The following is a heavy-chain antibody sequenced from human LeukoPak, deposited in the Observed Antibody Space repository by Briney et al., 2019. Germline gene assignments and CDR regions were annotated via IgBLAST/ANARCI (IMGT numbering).Heavy chain of an antibody. D-gene: IGHD2-2*01. CDR1: GGSISSGGYY. Sequence: SETLSLTCTVSGGSISSGGYYWSWIRQHPGKGLEWIGYIYYSGSTYYNPSLKSRVTISVDTSKNQFSLKLSSVTAADTAVYYCARDPAQARGLDPWGQGTLVTVSS. J-gene: IGHJ5*02. V-gene: IGHV4-31*03. CDR3: ARDPAQARGLDP. CDR2: IYYSGST.